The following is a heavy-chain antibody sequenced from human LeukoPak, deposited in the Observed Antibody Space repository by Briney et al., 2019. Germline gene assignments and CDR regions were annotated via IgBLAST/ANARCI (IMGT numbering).Heavy chain of an antibody. V-gene: IGHV1-46*01. Sequence: ASVKVSCKASGYTFTTYKIHWVRQAPGQGLEWVGIINPSDGNTRNAQKFRGRVTMTRDTSTGTVYMELSSLRSEDTAVYYCAKDGGSYSADYWGQGTLVTVSS. CDR2: INPSDGNT. CDR1: GYTFTTYK. J-gene: IGHJ4*02. CDR3: AKDGGSYSADY. D-gene: IGHD3-10*01.